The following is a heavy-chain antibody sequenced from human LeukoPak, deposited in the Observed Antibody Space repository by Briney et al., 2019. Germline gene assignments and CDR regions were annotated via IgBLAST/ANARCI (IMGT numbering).Heavy chain of an antibody. CDR2: INPSGGST. Sequence: ASVKVSCKASGYTFTSYYMHWVRQAPGQGLEWMGIINPSGGSTSYAQKFQGRVTMTRDTSTSTVYMELGSLRSEDTAVYYCARDQTITMVRGTLNHAFDIWGQGTMVTVSS. D-gene: IGHD3-10*01. CDR3: ARDQTITMVRGTLNHAFDI. CDR1: GYTFTSYY. V-gene: IGHV1-46*01. J-gene: IGHJ3*02.